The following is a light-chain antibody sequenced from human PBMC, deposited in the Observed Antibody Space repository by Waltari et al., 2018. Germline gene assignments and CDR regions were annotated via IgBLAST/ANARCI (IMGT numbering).Light chain of an antibody. CDR2: EDN. Sequence: NFMLTQPHSVSESPGKTVTIPCTGSRGSISSNYVQWYQQRPGSAPTTVIYEDNQRPSGVPDRFSGSIDSSSNSASLTISGLKTEDEADYYCQSYDSSNLVFGGGTKLTVL. J-gene: IGLJ2*01. CDR3: QSYDSSNLV. V-gene: IGLV6-57*02. CDR1: RGSISSNY.